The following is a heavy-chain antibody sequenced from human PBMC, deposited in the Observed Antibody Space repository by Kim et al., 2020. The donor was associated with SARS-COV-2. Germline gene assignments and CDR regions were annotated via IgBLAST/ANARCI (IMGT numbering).Heavy chain of an antibody. CDR3: ARHQRRQSSGGNWFDP. CDR2: IYYSGST. J-gene: IGHJ5*02. D-gene: IGHD6-19*01. Sequence: SETLSLTCTVSGGSISSSSYYWGWIRQPPGKGLEWIGSIYYSGSTYYNPSLKSRVTISVDTSKNQFSLKLSSVTAADTAVYYCARHQRRQSSGGNWFDPWGQGTLVTVSS. CDR1: GGSISSSSYY. V-gene: IGHV4-39*01.